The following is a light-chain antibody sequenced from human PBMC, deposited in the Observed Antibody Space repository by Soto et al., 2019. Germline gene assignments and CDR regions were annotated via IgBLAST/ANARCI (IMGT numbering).Light chain of an antibody. CDR3: QQRTNRPPIT. CDR1: QSVSSN. J-gene: IGKJ5*01. CDR2: GAS. Sequence: IVLTQSPATLSLSPGERATLSCRASQSVSSNLAWYQQKPGQAPRLLIYGASSRATDIPARFSGSGSGTDFTLTISGLEPEDFAVYYCQQRTNRPPITFGQGTRLEIK. V-gene: IGKV3-11*01.